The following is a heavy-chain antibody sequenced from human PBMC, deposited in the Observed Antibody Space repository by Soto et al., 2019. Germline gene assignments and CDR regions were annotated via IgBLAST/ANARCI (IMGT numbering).Heavy chain of an antibody. J-gene: IGHJ4*02. V-gene: IGHV3-66*01. D-gene: IGHD3-10*01. CDR2: IYNDGNT. CDR1: GFTVSTNY. CDR3: ARDSSYYGSGRGVLDY. Sequence: EVQLVESGGGLVQPGGSLRLSCAVSGFTVSTNYMSWFRQAPGKGLECVSIIYNDGNTYYADSVKGRFTTSRDSAQNTLYLQMDNLRVDDTAVYHCARDSSYYGSGRGVLDYWGPGTLVTVSS.